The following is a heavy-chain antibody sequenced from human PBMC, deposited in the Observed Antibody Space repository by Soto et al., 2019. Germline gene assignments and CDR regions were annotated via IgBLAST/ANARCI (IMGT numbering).Heavy chain of an antibody. V-gene: IGHV3-72*01. CDR2: IRNKANSYST. D-gene: IGHD3-3*02. CDR1: GFTFSDHY. Sequence: EVQLVESGGGLVQPGGSLRLSCAASGFTFSDHYMDWVRQAPGKGLEWVARIRNKANSYSTEYAASVKGRFSISRDDSKNSLDLQMTSLKTEDTAVYYCVRVRLGATTRLLAYWGQGTLVTVSS. CDR3: VRVRLGATTRLLAY. J-gene: IGHJ4*02.